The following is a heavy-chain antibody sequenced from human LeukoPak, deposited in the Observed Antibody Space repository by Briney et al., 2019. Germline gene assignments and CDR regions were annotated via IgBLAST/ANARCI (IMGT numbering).Heavy chain of an antibody. CDR3: ARRSSSYPPYYFDY. V-gene: IGHV5-51*01. D-gene: IGHD6-6*01. J-gene: IGHJ4*02. CDR1: GYSFTTYW. CDR2: IYPGDSPT. Sequence: GEPLKISCKGSGYSFTTYWIAWAPQMPGKGLGWIGIIYPGDSPTRYSPSLQGQVTISADTSTSTAYLQWSSLEASDTAMYYCARRSSSYPPYYFDYWGQGTLVTVSS.